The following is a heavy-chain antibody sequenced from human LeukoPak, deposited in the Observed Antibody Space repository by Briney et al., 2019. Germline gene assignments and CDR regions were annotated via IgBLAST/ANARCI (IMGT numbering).Heavy chain of an antibody. Sequence: SETLSLTCTVSGGSISSSSYYWGWIRQPPGKGLEWIGSIYYSGSTYYNPSLKSRVTISVDTYKNQFSLKLSSVTDGHTFLYYSPSRDPWANGPGYAFHMWPQGPMVTVSS. D-gene: IGHD2-8*01. CDR1: GGSISSSSYY. J-gene: IGHJ3*02. V-gene: IGHV4-39*01. CDR2: IYYSGST. CDR3: PSRDPWANGPGYAFHM.